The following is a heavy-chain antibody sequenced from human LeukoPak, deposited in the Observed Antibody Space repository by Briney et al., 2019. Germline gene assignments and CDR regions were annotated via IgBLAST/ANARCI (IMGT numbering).Heavy chain of an antibody. CDR1: GFTFSSYA. CDR2: ISGSGGST. J-gene: IGHJ4*02. CDR3: AKDIEEWLVKGGGCFDY. D-gene: IGHD6-19*01. V-gene: IGHV3-23*01. Sequence: GGSLRLSCTASGFTFSSYAMSWVRQAPGKGLEWVSAISGSGGSTYYADSVKGRFTISRDNSKNTLYLQMNSLRAEDTAVYYCAKDIEEWLVKGGGCFDYWGQGTLVTVSS.